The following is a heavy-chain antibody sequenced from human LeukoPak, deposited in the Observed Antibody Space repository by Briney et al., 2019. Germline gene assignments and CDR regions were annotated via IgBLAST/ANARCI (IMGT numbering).Heavy chain of an antibody. Sequence: GGSLRLSCAASGFTFSSYAMHWVRQAPGKGLEWVAVISYDGSNKYYADSVTGRFTISRDNSKNTLYLQMNSLRAEDTAVYYCAKDQREYSGNYSDAFDIWGQGTMVTVSS. J-gene: IGHJ3*02. CDR2: ISYDGSNK. V-gene: IGHV3-30-3*01. CDR1: GFTFSSYA. CDR3: AKDQREYSGNYSDAFDI. D-gene: IGHD1-26*01.